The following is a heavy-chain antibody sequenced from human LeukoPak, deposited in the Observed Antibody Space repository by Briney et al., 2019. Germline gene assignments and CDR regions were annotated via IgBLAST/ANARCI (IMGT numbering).Heavy chain of an antibody. J-gene: IGHJ3*02. CDR1: GGTFSSYA. CDR3: ARDKPLIVVVPAAAVVQAAGGGDAFDI. V-gene: IGHV1-18*01. CDR2: ISAYNGNT. Sequence: GASVKVSCKASGGTFSSYAISWVRQAPGQGLEWMGWISAYNGNTNYAQKLQGRVTMTTDTSTSTAYMELRSLRSDDTAVYYCARDKPLIVVVPAAAVVQAAGGGDAFDIWGQGTMVTVSS. D-gene: IGHD2-2*01.